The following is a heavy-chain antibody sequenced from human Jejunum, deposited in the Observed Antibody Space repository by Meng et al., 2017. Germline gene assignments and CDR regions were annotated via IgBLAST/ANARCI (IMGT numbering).Heavy chain of an antibody. J-gene: IGHJ4*02. CDR3: AGDNGDSGIFDY. Sequence: HVQLIQSGAGVKKPGASVKVSCKASGYTLTNYAIHWVRQAPGQRLEWMGWITVGNGNTKYPQKFQGRVTITRGTSASTAYMELSSLTSEDTAVYYCAGDNGDSGIFDYWGQGTLVTVSS. V-gene: IGHV1-3*01. CDR1: GYTLTNYA. D-gene: IGHD4-17*01. CDR2: ITVGNGNT.